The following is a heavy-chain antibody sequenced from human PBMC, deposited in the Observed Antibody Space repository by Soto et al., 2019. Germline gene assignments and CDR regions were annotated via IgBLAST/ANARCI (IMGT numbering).Heavy chain of an antibody. Sequence: ASVKVSCKASGGTFSSYAISWVRQAPGQGLEWMGGIIPIFGTANYAQKFQGRVTITADESTSTAYMELSSLRSEDTAVYYCASLRLGELSLDGGAYYYYGMDVWGQGTTVTVSS. CDR3: ASLRLGELSLDGGAYYYYGMDV. CDR1: GGTFSSYA. V-gene: IGHV1-69*13. J-gene: IGHJ6*02. CDR2: IIPIFGTA. D-gene: IGHD3-16*02.